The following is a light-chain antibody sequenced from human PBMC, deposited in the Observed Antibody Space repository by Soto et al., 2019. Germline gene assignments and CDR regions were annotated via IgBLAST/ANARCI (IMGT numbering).Light chain of an antibody. V-gene: IGLV3-21*02. J-gene: IGLJ2*01. CDR3: QVWDSSSDHVV. CDR1: NIGSKS. CDR2: DDS. Sequence: SSELTPPPSVSVAPGQTASITCGGNNIGSKSVHWYQQKPGQAPVLVVYDDSDRPSGLPERFSGSNSGNTATLTIRRVEAGDEADYYCQVWDSSSDHVVFGGGTKLTVL.